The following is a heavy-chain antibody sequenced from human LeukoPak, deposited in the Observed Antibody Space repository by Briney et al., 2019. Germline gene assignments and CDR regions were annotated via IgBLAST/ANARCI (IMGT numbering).Heavy chain of an antibody. CDR1: GGSISSSSYY. D-gene: IGHD3-22*01. Sequence: SETLSLTCTVSGGSISSSSYYWGWIRQPPGKGLEWIGSIYYSGSTYYNPSLKSRVTISVDTSKNQFSLKLSSVTAADTAVYYCVRVWYDSSGYYLDYWGQGTLVTVSS. V-gene: IGHV4-39*07. CDR3: VRVWYDSSGYYLDY. CDR2: IYYSGST. J-gene: IGHJ4*02.